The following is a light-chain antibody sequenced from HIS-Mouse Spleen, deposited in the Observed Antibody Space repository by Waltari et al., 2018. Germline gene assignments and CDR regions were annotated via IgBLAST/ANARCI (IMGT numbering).Light chain of an antibody. CDR3: YSTDSSGNHRV. J-gene: IGLJ2*01. V-gene: IGLV3-10*01. CDR1: AFPKKY. CDR2: EDS. Sequence: SYELTPPPSVSVSPGQTARIPCSGDAFPKKYAYWYQQKSGQPPVLVIYEDSKRPSEIPERFSGSSSGTMATLTISGAQVEDEADYYCYSTDSSGNHRVFGGGTKLTVL.